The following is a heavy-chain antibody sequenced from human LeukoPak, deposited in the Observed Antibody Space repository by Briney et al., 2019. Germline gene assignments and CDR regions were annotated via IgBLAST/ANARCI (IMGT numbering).Heavy chain of an antibody. D-gene: IGHD6-19*01. CDR3: AKDKQWLVGNQGIDY. J-gene: IGHJ4*02. CDR1: GYTFTSYY. Sequence: ASVKVSCKASGYTFTSYYMHWVRQAPGQGLEWMGIINPSGGSTSYAQKFQGRVTMTRDTSTSTVYMELSSLRSEDTAVYYCAKDKQWLVGNQGIDYWGQGTLVTVSS. V-gene: IGHV1-46*01. CDR2: INPSGGST.